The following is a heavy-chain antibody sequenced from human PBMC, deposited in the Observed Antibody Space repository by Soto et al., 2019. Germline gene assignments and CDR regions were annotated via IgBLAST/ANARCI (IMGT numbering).Heavy chain of an antibody. CDR2: IYWDDDK. D-gene: IGHD6-25*01. CDR3: VHRKYSSDLYHTGHFDY. Sequence: QITLKESGPTLVKPTQPLTLTCTFSGFSLSSGGEGGGWIRQPPGKALEWLALIYWDDDKRYRPSLKTRLTITKDTSNDQVALTMTDIDPEDTATYYCVHRKYSSDLYHTGHFDYLGQGILVTVSS. CDR1: GFSLSSGGEG. V-gene: IGHV2-5*02. J-gene: IGHJ4*02.